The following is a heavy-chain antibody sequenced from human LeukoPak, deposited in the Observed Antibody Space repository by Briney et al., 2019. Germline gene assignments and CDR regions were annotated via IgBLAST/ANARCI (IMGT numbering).Heavy chain of an antibody. V-gene: IGHV4-39*01. D-gene: IGHD3-22*01. CDR2: IYYSGST. J-gene: IGHJ4*02. Sequence: TSETLSLTCTVSGVSISSSSYYWGWIRQPPGKGLEWIGSIYYSGSTYYNPSLKSRVTISVDTSKNQFSLKLSSVTAADTAVYYCARLISPVYYDSSGYYWGQGTLVTVSS. CDR3: ARLISPVYYDSSGYY. CDR1: GVSISSSSYY.